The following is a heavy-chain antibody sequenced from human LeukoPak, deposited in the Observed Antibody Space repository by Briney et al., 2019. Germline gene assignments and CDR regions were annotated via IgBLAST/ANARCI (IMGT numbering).Heavy chain of an antibody. D-gene: IGHD3-22*01. V-gene: IGHV3-7*01. CDR1: GLTFSSYW. J-gene: IGHJ4*02. CDR2: IKQDGSEK. Sequence: GGSLRLSCAASGLTFSSYWMSWVRQAPGKGLEWVANIKQDGSEKYYVDSVKGRFTISRDNAKNSLYLQMNSLRAEDTAVYYCARDRYYDSSGYFPVDYWGQGTLVTVSS. CDR3: ARDRYYDSSGYFPVDY.